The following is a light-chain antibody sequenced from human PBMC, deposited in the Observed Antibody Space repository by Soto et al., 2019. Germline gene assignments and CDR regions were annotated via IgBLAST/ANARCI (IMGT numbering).Light chain of an antibody. CDR3: QQSYSTPRT. J-gene: IGKJ1*01. CDR1: QSISNH. Sequence: DIQMTQSPSSLSASVGDRVTITCRASQSISNHLNWYQQKPGKAPKLLMYAASSLQSGVPSRFSGRGSVTDFTLTISSLQPEDFATYYCQQSYSTPRTFGQGTKVEIK. V-gene: IGKV1-39*01. CDR2: AAS.